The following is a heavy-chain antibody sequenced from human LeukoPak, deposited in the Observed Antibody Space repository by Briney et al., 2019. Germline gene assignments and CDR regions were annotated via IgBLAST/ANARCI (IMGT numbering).Heavy chain of an antibody. D-gene: IGHD3-22*01. Sequence: SQTLSLTCAVSGVSIRSGDYPWSWIRQSPGKGLEWIGYVFRTGSTYYNPSLKNQVTVSVDMPKKQFSLRLSSVTAAVTAVYYCARGEYYYDSRGSPRPGWFDPWGQGTLVTVSS. CDR3: ARGEYYYDSRGSPRPGWFDP. V-gene: IGHV4-30-2*06. CDR2: VFRTGST. CDR1: GVSIRSGDYP. J-gene: IGHJ5*02.